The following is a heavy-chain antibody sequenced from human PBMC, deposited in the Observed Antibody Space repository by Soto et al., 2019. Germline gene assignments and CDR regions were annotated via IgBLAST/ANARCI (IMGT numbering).Heavy chain of an antibody. D-gene: IGHD4-17*01. V-gene: IGHV3-30*18. Sequence: GGSLRLSCAASGFTFSSYDMHWVRQAPGKGLEWVAVMSYDGSNKYYADSVKGRITISRDNSKNTLYLQMNSLRTEDTAVYYCAKDLAYGDPYYYMDVWGKGTTVTVSS. CDR1: GFTFSSYD. J-gene: IGHJ6*03. CDR2: MSYDGSNK. CDR3: AKDLAYGDPYYYMDV.